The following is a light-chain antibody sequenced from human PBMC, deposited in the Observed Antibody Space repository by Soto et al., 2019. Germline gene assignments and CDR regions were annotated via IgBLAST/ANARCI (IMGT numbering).Light chain of an antibody. V-gene: IGKV3-20*01. CDR2: GAS. Sequence: EIVLTQSPGTLSLSPGERATLSCRASQTGSSSYLAWYQQKPGQAPRLLIYGASSRATGIPDRFSGSGSGTDFTLTISRLEPEDFAVYYCQQYGSWTFGQGTKVDIK. CDR3: QQYGSWT. J-gene: IGKJ1*01. CDR1: QTGSSSY.